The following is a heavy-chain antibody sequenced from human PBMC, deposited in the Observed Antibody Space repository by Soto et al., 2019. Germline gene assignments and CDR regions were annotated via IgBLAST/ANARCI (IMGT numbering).Heavy chain of an antibody. V-gene: IGHV4-31*03. Sequence: QVQLQESGPGLVKPSQTLSLTCTVSGGSISSGSYYWSWIRQHPGKGLEWIGYIYYSGSTYYNPSLKGRVTISVDTSKNQCSRKLSSVTAADTAVYYCARGGTGYYYNAMDVWGQGTTVTVSS. CDR3: ARGGTGYYYNAMDV. CDR2: IYYSGST. J-gene: IGHJ6*02. D-gene: IGHD3-16*01. CDR1: GGSISSGSYY.